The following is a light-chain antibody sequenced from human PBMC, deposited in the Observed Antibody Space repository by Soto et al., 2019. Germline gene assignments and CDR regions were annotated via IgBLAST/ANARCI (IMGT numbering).Light chain of an antibody. V-gene: IGLV2-14*03. CDR3: CSFANNNTSI. CDR1: SSDVGGYNY. J-gene: IGLJ2*01. Sequence: QSALTQPASVSGSPGQSITISCTGTSSDVGGYNYVSWYQQHPGKAPKLIIFDVSKRPSGVPDRFSGSKSGNTASLTISGLQAEDETDYYCCSFANNNTSIFGGGTKLTVL. CDR2: DVS.